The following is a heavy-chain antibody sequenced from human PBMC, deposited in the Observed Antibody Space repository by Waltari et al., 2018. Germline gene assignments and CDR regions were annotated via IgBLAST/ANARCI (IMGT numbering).Heavy chain of an antibody. CDR1: GFTFSSYA. D-gene: IGHD3-22*01. V-gene: IGHV3-30-3*01. CDR3: ARDRSYDSSGFGYYFDY. J-gene: IGHJ4*02. Sequence: QVQLVESGGGVVQPGRSLRLSCAASGFTFSSYAMHWVRQAQGQGLEWVAVISYDGSNKYYADSVKGRFTISRDNSKNTLYLQMNSLRAEDTAVYYCARDRSYDSSGFGYYFDYWGQGTLVTVSS. CDR2: ISYDGSNK.